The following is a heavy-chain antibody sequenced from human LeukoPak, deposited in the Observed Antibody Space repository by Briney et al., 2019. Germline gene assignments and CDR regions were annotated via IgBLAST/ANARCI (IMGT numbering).Heavy chain of an antibody. Sequence: SETLSLTCTVSGGSISSSSYYWGWIRQPPGKGLEWIGSIYYSGSTYYNPSLKSRVTISVDTSKNQFSLKLISVTAADTAVYFCARHGYYDSSGYLGDYWGQGTLVTVSS. CDR2: IYYSGST. CDR3: ARHGYYDSSGYLGDY. V-gene: IGHV4-39*01. D-gene: IGHD3-22*01. J-gene: IGHJ4*02. CDR1: GGSISSSSYY.